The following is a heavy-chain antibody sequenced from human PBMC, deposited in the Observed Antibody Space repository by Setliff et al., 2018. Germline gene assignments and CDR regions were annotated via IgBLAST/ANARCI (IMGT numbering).Heavy chain of an antibody. CDR3: ARDYYDSSGYYYFATSRYNWFDP. D-gene: IGHD3-22*01. V-gene: IGHV4-39*07. J-gene: IGHJ5*02. Sequence: SETLSLTCTVSGGSISSSSYYWGWIRQPPGKGLEWIGSIYYSGSTYYNPSLKSRVTISVDTSKNQFSLKLSSVTAADTAVYYCARDYYDSSGYYYFATSRYNWFDPWGQGTLVTVSS. CDR2: IYYSGST. CDR1: GGSISSSSYY.